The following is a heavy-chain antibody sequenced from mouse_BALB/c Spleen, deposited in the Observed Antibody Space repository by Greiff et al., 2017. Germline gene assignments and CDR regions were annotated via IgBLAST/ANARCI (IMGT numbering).Heavy chain of an antibody. D-gene: IGHD2-4*01. J-gene: IGHJ3*01. V-gene: IGHV1-54*01. CDR1: GYAFTNYL. Sequence: QVQLQQSGAELVRPGTSVKVSCKASGYAFTNYLIEWVKQRPGQGLEWIGVINPGSGGTNYNEKFKGKATLTADNSSSTAYMQISSLTSDDSAVYYCARTEVYYEAYWGQGTLVTVSA. CDR2: INPGSGGT. CDR3: ARTEVYYEAY.